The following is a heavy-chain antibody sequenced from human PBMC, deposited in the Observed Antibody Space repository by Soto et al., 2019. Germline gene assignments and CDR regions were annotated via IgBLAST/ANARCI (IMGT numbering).Heavy chain of an antibody. J-gene: IGHJ3*02. CDR3: ARDLSQAPYCGGDCYSEADAFDI. CDR1: GSTFSSYS. D-gene: IGHD2-21*01. V-gene: IGHV3-21*01. Sequence: PGGSMRLSCAASGSTFSSYSMNWVRQAPGKGLEWVSSISSSSSYIYYADSVKGRFTISRDNAKNSLYLQMNSLRAEDTAVYYCARDLSQAPYCGGDCYSEADAFDIWGQGTMVTVSS. CDR2: ISSSSSYI.